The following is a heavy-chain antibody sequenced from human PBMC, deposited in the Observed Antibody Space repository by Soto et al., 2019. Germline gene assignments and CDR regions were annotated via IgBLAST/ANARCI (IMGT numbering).Heavy chain of an antibody. CDR3: ASYDSSGPFDY. CDR2: IYHSGST. Sequence: QLQLQESGSGLVKPSQTLSLTCAVSGGSISSGGYSWSWIRQPPVKGLEWIGYIYHSGSTYYNPSLKRRVTISVDRSKNQFSLKLSSVTAADTAVYYCASYDSSGPFDYWGQGTLVTVSS. J-gene: IGHJ4*02. D-gene: IGHD3-22*01. CDR1: GGSISSGGYS. V-gene: IGHV4-30-2*01.